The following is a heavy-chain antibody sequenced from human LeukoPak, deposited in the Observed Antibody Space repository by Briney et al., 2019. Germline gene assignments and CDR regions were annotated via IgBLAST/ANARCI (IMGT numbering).Heavy chain of an antibody. Sequence: SETLSLTCTVSGGSISSGDYYWNWIRQPARKGLEWIGRIYSSGNTNYNPSFKSRVTISLDTSKNQFSLKLSSVTAADTAVYYCGRYTASRIWDVWGKGTTVTISS. V-gene: IGHV4-61*02. CDR3: GRYTASRIWDV. CDR1: GGSISSGDYY. CDR2: IYSSGNT. D-gene: IGHD5-18*01. J-gene: IGHJ6*04.